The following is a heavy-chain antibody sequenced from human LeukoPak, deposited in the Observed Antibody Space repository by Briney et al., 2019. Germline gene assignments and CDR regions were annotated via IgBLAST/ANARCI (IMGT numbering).Heavy chain of an antibody. CDR1: GFTFSSYA. J-gene: IGHJ4*02. Sequence: GGSLRLFCAASGFTFSSYAMSGVLQAPGKGLEWVSAISGSGGSTYYADSVKGRFTISRDNSKNTLYLQMNSLRAEDTAVYYCAKRGYDYVWGSYRSPFDYWDQGTLVTVSS. V-gene: IGHV3-23*01. D-gene: IGHD3-16*02. CDR3: AKRGYDYVWGSYRSPFDY. CDR2: ISGSGGST.